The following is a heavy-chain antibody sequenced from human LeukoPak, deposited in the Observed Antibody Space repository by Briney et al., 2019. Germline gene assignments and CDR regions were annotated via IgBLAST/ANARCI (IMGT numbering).Heavy chain of an antibody. CDR3: AKGPDSSGYLYYFDY. Sequence: GGSLRLSCAASGFTFSIYVMHWVRQAPGKGLEWVAFIRYDGSNKYYADSVKGRFTISRDNSKNTLYLQMNSLRAEDTAVYYCAKGPDSSGYLYYFDYWGQGTLATVSS. V-gene: IGHV3-30*02. D-gene: IGHD3-22*01. J-gene: IGHJ4*02. CDR2: IRYDGSNK. CDR1: GFTFSIYV.